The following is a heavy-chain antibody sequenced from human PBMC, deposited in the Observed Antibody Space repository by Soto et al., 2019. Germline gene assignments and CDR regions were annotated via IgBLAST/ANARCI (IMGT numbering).Heavy chain of an antibody. J-gene: IGHJ4*02. CDR1: GYTYSSYA. Sequence: EVQLLESGGGLIQPGGSLRLSCAASGYTYSSYAMSWVRQAPGKGLEWVSAISGSGGSTYYADSVKGRFTISRDNSKNTLYLQMNSLRAEDTAVYYCAKEKDSYGVIDYWGQGTLVPVSS. D-gene: IGHD5-18*01. CDR3: AKEKDSYGVIDY. V-gene: IGHV3-23*01. CDR2: ISGSGGST.